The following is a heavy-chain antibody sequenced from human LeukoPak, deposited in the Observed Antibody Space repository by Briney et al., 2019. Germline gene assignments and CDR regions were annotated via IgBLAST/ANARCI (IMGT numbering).Heavy chain of an antibody. D-gene: IGHD5-18*01. CDR3: ARDRGYNFGLDD. CDR1: GYPISTGYY. V-gene: IGHV4-38-2*02. Sequence: SETLSLTCSVFGYPISTGYYWGWIRQPPGKVLEWIGTISHDEGTFYNPSLQSRVTISLDTSKNQFSLKLSSLTAADTAIYYCARDRGYNFGLDDWGQGTLVTVSS. J-gene: IGHJ4*02. CDR2: ISHDEGT.